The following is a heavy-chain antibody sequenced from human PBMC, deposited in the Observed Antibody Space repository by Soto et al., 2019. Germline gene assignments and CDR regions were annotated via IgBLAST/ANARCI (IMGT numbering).Heavy chain of an antibody. CDR1: GFTFSSYA. D-gene: IGHD5-18*01. CDR2: ISGSGGST. V-gene: IGHV3-23*01. Sequence: EVQLLESGGGLVQPGGSLRLPCAASGFTFSSYAMSWVRQAPGKGLEGVSAISGSGGSTYYADSVKGRFTISRDNSKNTLYLQMNSLRAEDTAVYYCANSRYSYGYLIYYGMDVWGQGTTVTVSS. CDR3: ANSRYSYGYLIYYGMDV. J-gene: IGHJ6*02.